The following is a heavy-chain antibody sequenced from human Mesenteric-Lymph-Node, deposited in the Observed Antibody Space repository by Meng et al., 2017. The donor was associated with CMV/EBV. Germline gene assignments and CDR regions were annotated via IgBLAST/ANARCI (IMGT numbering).Heavy chain of an antibody. Sequence: ASVKVSCKASGYTFTDYYMHWVRQAPGQGLEWMGWINPNSDDTKYAQKFQGRVTMKTDTSISTAYMELTRLRSDDTAVYYCARSSGFCTGGTCYLGTFDPWGQGTLVTVSS. V-gene: IGHV1-2*02. J-gene: IGHJ5*02. CDR3: ARSSGFCTGGTCYLGTFDP. CDR2: INPNSDDT. D-gene: IGHD2-15*01. CDR1: GYTFTDYY.